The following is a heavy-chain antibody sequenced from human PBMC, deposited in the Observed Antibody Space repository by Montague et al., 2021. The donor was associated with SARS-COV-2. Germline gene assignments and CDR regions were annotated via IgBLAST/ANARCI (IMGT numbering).Heavy chain of an antibody. V-gene: IGHV4-59*01. CDR3: ARVGRGSSWYEVAFDI. D-gene: IGHD6-13*01. Sequence: SETLSLTCTVSGGSISRYSWTWIRQPPGKGLEWIGYIYNSGSTNYNPSLTSRVTISVDTSKNQFSLKPSSVAAADTAVYYCARVGRGSSWYEVAFDIWGQGKMVTVSS. J-gene: IGHJ3*02. CDR1: GGSISRYS. CDR2: IYNSGST.